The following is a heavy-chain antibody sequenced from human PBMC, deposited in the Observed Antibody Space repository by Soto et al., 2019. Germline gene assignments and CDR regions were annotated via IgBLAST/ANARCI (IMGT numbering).Heavy chain of an antibody. CDR3: AKGALYSSGWYIPDYYYYYMDV. D-gene: IGHD6-19*01. CDR2: ISSSSSYI. J-gene: IGHJ6*03. V-gene: IGHV3-21*04. CDR1: GFTFSSYS. Sequence: GGSLRLSCAASGFTFSSYSMDWVRQAPGKGLEWVSSISSSSSYIYYADSVKGRFTISRDNAKNSLYLQMNSLRAEDTAVYYCAKGALYSSGWYIPDYYYYYMDVWGKGTTVTVSS.